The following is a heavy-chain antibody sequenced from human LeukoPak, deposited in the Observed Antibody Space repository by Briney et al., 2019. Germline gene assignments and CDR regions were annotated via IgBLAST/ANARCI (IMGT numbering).Heavy chain of an antibody. CDR3: AKGRYSGRYSPWDY. V-gene: IGHV3-38-3*01. CDR2: ISGGST. J-gene: IGHJ4*02. D-gene: IGHD1-26*01. Sequence: GGSLRLSCAASGFTVSSNEMSWVRQAPGKGLEWVSSISGGSTYYADSVKGRFTISRDNSKNTLYLQMNSLRAEDTAVYYCAKGRYSGRYSPWDYWGQGTLVTVSS. CDR1: GFTVSSNE.